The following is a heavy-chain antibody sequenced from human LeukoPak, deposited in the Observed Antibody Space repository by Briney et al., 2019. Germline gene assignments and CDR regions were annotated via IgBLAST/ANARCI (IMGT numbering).Heavy chain of an antibody. D-gene: IGHD4-17*01. CDR2: IYYSGST. V-gene: IGHV4-39*01. CDR3: ARQHDYGDYNAFDI. J-gene: IGHJ3*02. CDR1: GGSISSSSYY. Sequence: SETLSLTCTVSGGSISSSSYYWGWIRQPPGKGLEWIGSIYYSGSTYYNPSLKSRVTISVDTSKNQFSPKLSSVTAADTAVYYCARQHDYGDYNAFDIWGQGTMVTVSS.